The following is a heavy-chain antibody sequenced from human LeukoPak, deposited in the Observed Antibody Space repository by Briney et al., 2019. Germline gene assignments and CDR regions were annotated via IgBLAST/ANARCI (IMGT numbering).Heavy chain of an antibody. CDR3: ARESGYSYGLAGFFDY. CDR2: IYSDGRI. J-gene: IGHJ4*02. V-gene: IGHV3-53*01. D-gene: IGHD5-18*01. Sequence: GGSLRLSSAASGFTVSSNYMSWVRQAPGKGLEWVSVIYSDGRIHSADSVKGRFTISRDDSKNTLSLQMNSLRAEDTAVYYCARESGYSYGLAGFFDYWGQGTLVTVSS. CDR1: GFTVSSNY.